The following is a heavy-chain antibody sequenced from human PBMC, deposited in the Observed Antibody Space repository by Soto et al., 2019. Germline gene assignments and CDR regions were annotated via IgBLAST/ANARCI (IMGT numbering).Heavy chain of an antibody. CDR3: ARGRPRFLEWLHWFDP. CDR2: IYYSGST. Sequence: PSETLSLTCTVSGGSISSGGYYWSWIRQHPGKGLEWIGYIYYSGSTYYNPSLKSRVTISVNTSKNQFSLKLSSVTAADTAVYHCARGRPRFLEWLHWFDPWGQGTLVTVS. J-gene: IGHJ5*02. V-gene: IGHV4-31*03. D-gene: IGHD3-3*01. CDR1: GGSISSGGYY.